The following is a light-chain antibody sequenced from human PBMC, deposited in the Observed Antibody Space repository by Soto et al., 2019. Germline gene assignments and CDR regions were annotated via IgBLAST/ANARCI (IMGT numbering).Light chain of an antibody. CDR3: QQYYTTRT. CDR2: WAS. V-gene: IGKV4-1*01. Sequence: DIVMTQSPDSLAVSLGERATINCKSSQSVLYSSNNKNYLAWYQQKPGQPPKLLIYWASTRESGVPDRFSGSGSGTDFTLTLSSRQAEDVAVYYCQQYYTTRTFGQGTKVEIK. CDR1: QSVLYSSNNKNY. J-gene: IGKJ1*01.